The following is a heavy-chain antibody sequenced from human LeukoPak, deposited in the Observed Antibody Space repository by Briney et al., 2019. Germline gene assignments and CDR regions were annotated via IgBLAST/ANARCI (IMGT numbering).Heavy chain of an antibody. V-gene: IGHV3-53*01. J-gene: IGHJ6*02. CDR1: GFPISTNY. Sequence: GGSLRLSYAASGFPISTNYMSWVRQAPGKGPEWVSIMCRGGNTFYADSVKGRFTISRDSSKNTLFLQMISLRAEDTAVYYCARDHITMIRGVSYYYYGMDVWGQGTTVTVS. CDR2: MCRGGNT. CDR3: ARDHITMIRGVSYYYYGMDV. D-gene: IGHD3-10*01.